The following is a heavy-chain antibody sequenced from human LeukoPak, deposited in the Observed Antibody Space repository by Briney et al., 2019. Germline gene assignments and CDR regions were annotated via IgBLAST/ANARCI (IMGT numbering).Heavy chain of an antibody. Sequence: SETLSLTCTVSGGSISSYYWSWIRQSAGKGLEWIGRIYTSGSTNYNPSLKSRVTMSVDTSKNQFSLKLSSVTAADTAVYYCARDRLYCSSTSCSAWFDPWGQGTLVTVSS. CDR1: GGSISSYY. D-gene: IGHD2-2*01. J-gene: IGHJ5*02. V-gene: IGHV4-4*07. CDR2: IYTSGST. CDR3: ARDRLYCSSTSCSAWFDP.